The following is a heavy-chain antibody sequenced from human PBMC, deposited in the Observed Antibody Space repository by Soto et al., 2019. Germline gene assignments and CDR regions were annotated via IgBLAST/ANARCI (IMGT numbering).Heavy chain of an antibody. CDR3: AKGIGLMTIFGVVIIPRWFDP. D-gene: IGHD3-3*01. V-gene: IGHV4-34*01. CDR1: GGSFSGYY. J-gene: IGHJ5*02. CDR2: INHSGST. Sequence: PSETLSLTCAVYGGSFSGYYWSWIRQPPGKGLEWIGEINHSGSTNYNPSLKSRVTISVDTSKNQFSLKLSSVTAADTAVYYCAKGIGLMTIFGVVIIPRWFDPWGQGTLVTVSS.